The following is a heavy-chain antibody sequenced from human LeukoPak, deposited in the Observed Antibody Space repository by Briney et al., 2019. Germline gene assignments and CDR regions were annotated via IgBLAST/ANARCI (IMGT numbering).Heavy chain of an antibody. V-gene: IGHV4-34*01. D-gene: IGHD4-11*01. Sequence: SETLSLTCDVYGASFTGYYWSWIRQSPGKGLEWIGEMNQRGSMNYNPSLKSRVTISVDTSKNQFSLKLSSVTAADTAVYYCARDWPILTTVTVDAFDIWGQGTMVTVSS. CDR1: GASFTGYY. CDR2: MNQRGSM. J-gene: IGHJ3*02. CDR3: ARDWPILTTVTVDAFDI.